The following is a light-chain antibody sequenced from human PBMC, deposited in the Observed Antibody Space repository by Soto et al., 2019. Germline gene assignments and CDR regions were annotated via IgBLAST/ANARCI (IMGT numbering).Light chain of an antibody. CDR1: QAVSSN. CDR2: GAS. J-gene: IGKJ3*01. V-gene: IGKV3-15*01. CDR3: QQYNDWPPFT. Sequence: EIVMTQSPATLSVSPGERATLSCRASQAVSSNLAWYQQKPGQAPRLLIYGASTRATGIPVRFSGSGSGTEFTLTISSLLSEDFAVYYCQQYNDWPPFTFGPGTRVDIK.